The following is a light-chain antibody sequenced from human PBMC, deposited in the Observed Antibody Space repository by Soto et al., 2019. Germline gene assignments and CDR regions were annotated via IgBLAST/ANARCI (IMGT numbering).Light chain of an antibody. CDR2: DVS. CDR3: SLFVGGNTYV. CDR1: SNDVGGHDF. Sequence: QSALAQPPSASSSPGQSVTISCSGTSNDVGGHDFVALHRQHPGKGPRLMIYDVSKRPSGIPDRFSGSKSGYTAFLTVSGLQAGDEAFYYCSLFVGGNTYVLGTGPKVTAL. V-gene: IGLV2-8*01. J-gene: IGLJ1*01.